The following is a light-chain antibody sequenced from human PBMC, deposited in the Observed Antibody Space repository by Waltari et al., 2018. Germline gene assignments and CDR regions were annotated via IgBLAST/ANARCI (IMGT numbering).Light chain of an antibody. J-gene: IGLJ3*02. CDR3: ASYNPGSTLV. Sequence: QAALTQPASVSGSPGQSLTLSCTAGSSAVGRYNYVSWYQQFPDRAPKLIIYDVTNRPSGVSNRFSGSKSANTASLTISGLQPEDEAEYYCASYNPGSTLVFGGGTKLTVL. CDR1: SSAVGRYNY. CDR2: DVT. V-gene: IGLV2-14*01.